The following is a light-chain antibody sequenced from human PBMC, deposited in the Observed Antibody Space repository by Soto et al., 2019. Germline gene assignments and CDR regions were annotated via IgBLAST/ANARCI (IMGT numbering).Light chain of an antibody. J-gene: IGKJ2*01. CDR2: GAS. Sequence: IVMTQSPATLSVSPGERATLSCRASQSVSRNLAWYQQKPGQAPRLLIYGASTRATGIPARFSGSGSGTEFTLTSGSLQSEDFAVYYCQQYNKWYTFGQGTKLEIK. V-gene: IGKV3-15*01. CDR3: QQYNKWYT. CDR1: QSVSRN.